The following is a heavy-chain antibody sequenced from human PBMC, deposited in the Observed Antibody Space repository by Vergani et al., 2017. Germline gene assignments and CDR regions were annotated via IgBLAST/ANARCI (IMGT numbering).Heavy chain of an antibody. V-gene: IGHV1-2*02. Sequence: QVQLVQSGAEVKKPGSSVKVSCKASGGTFSSYAISWVRQAPGQGLEWMGWINPNSGGTNYAQKFQGRVTMTRDTSISTAYMELSRLRSDDTAVYYCATGKSMRFDPWGQGTLVTVSS. CDR2: INPNSGGT. CDR1: GGTFSSYA. J-gene: IGHJ5*02. CDR3: ATGKSMRFDP.